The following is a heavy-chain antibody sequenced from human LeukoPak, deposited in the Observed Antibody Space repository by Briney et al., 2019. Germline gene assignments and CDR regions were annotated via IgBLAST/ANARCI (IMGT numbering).Heavy chain of an antibody. V-gene: IGHV3-66*01. CDR3: AGDGLDSYVSYYYYGMDV. J-gene: IGHJ6*02. D-gene: IGHD5-18*01. Sequence: GGSLRLSCAASGFTVSSNYMSWVRQAPGKGLEWVSVIYSGGSTYYADSVKGRFTISRDNSKNTLYLQMNSLRAEDTAVYYCAGDGLDSYVSYYYYGMDVWGQGTTVTVSS. CDR2: IYSGGST. CDR1: GFTVSSNY.